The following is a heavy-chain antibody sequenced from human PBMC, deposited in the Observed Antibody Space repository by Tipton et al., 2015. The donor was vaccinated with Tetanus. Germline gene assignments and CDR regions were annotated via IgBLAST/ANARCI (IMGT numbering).Heavy chain of an antibody. J-gene: IGHJ4*02. Sequence: TLSLTCTVSGGSISSYYWSWIRQPPGKGLEWIGEINHSGSTNYNPSLKSRVTISVDTSKNQFSLKLSSVTAADTAVYYCARGRGVAGCWGQGTLVTVSS. CDR3: ARGRGVAGC. CDR1: GGSISSYY. D-gene: IGHD2-15*01. V-gene: IGHV4-34*01. CDR2: INHSGST.